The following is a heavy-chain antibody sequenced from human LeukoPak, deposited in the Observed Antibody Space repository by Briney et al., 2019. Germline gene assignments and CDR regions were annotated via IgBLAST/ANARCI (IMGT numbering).Heavy chain of an antibody. D-gene: IGHD6-19*01. CDR2: ISAYNGDT. CDR3: ARDRVGIAVAGTPWGAFDI. CDR1: GYTFTSYG. J-gene: IGHJ3*02. V-gene: IGHV1-18*01. Sequence: ASVKVSCKASGYTFTSYGITWVRQAPGQGLEWMGWISAYNGDTNYPQKLQGRVTMTTDRSTSTAYMELRSLRSDDTAVYYCARDRVGIAVAGTPWGAFDIWGQGTTVTVS.